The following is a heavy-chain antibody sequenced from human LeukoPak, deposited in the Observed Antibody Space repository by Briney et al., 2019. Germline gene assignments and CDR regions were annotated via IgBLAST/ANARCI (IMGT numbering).Heavy chain of an antibody. CDR2: ISYDGSNK. D-gene: IGHD4-23*01. J-gene: IGHJ5*02. Sequence: QTGGSLRLSCAASGFTFSSYGMHWVRQAPGKGLEWVAVISYDGSNKYYADSVKGRFTISRDNSKNTLYLQMNSLRAEDTAVYYCARDLLSTVVTEGLDPWGQGTLVTVSS. CDR3: ARDLLSTVVTEGLDP. V-gene: IGHV3-30*03. CDR1: GFTFSSYG.